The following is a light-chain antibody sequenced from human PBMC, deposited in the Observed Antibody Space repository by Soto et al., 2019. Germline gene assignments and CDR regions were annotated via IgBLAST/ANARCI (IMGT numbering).Light chain of an antibody. J-gene: IGKJ2*02. V-gene: IGKV3-20*01. CDR3: QQYGNSPCT. Sequence: ENVLTQSPGILSLSPGERATLSCRASQSVSSNYLAWFQQKPGQAPRLLITGASSRATGIPDRFSGSGSGTDFTLTISRLEPEDFAVYYCQQYGNSPCTFGQGTKLEIK. CDR1: QSVSSNY. CDR2: GAS.